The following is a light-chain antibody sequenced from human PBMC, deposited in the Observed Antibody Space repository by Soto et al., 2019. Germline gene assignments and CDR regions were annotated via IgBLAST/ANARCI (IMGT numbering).Light chain of an antibody. Sequence: DIQMTQSPSSLSASIGDRVTITCRASQSISSHLYWFQQKPGQAPKLLIYAASSLQSGVPSRFSGSGSGTGLTLTISSLQPEDFATYYCQQSYSNSITFGQGTRLEIK. CDR2: AAS. CDR1: QSISSH. CDR3: QQSYSNSIT. V-gene: IGKV1-39*01. J-gene: IGKJ5*01.